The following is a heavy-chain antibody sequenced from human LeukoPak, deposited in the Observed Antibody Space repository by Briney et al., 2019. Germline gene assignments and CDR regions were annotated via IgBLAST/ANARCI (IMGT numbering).Heavy chain of an antibody. CDR2: ITGGHYAT. D-gene: IGHD4-17*01. V-gene: IGHV3-23*01. CDR3: TKDPNGDYIGAFDP. J-gene: IGHJ5*02. CDR1: GFSFSSFA. Sequence: PGGSLRLSCAASGFSFSSFAMTWVRQAPGKGLEWVSSITGGHYATYNTDSVKGRFTISRDSAKNTLYLQMNSLRADDTAIYYCTKDPNGDYIGAFDPWGQGTLVTVSS.